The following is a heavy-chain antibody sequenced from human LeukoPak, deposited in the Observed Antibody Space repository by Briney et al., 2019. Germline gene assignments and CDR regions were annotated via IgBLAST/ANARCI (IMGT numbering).Heavy chain of an antibody. CDR1: GFTFSSYA. CDR3: ARDNWNYERYFDY. J-gene: IGHJ4*02. V-gene: IGHV3-30-3*01. D-gene: IGHD1-7*01. Sequence: PGGSLRLSCAASGFTFSSYAMHWVRQAPGKGLEWVAVISYDGSNKYYADSVKGRFTISRDNSKNTLYLQMNSLRAEDTAVYYCARDNWNYERYFDYWGQGTLVTVSS. CDR2: ISYDGSNK.